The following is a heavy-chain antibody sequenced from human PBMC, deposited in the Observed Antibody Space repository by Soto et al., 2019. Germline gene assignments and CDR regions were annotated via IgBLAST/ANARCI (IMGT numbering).Heavy chain of an antibody. J-gene: IGHJ4*02. CDR2: ISYDGSKK. CDR3: AMELYGGSARFDC. Sequence: QVQLVESGGGVVQPGRSLRLSCVASGFTFSNNGIHWVRQAPGKGLEWVAVISYDGSKKYYADSVKGRCTISRDNSKNTLYLKMNSLRAEDTAVYYCAMELYGGSARFDCWGEGTLVTVSS. V-gene: IGHV3-30*03. D-gene: IGHD2-15*01. CDR1: GFTFSNNG.